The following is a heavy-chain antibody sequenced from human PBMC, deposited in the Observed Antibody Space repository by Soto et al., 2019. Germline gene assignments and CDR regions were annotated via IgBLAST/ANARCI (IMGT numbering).Heavy chain of an antibody. D-gene: IGHD7-27*01. CDR2: INSDGSST. Sequence: EVQLVESGGGLVQPGGSLRLSCAASGFTFSDYWMHWVRQAPGKGLVWVSRINSDGSSTFYADSVKGRFTISRDNAKNTLYLQLNSLRAEDTAVYYCASSLLTPFDYWGQGTLVTVSS. CDR3: ASSLLTPFDY. V-gene: IGHV3-74*01. J-gene: IGHJ4*02. CDR1: GFTFSDYW.